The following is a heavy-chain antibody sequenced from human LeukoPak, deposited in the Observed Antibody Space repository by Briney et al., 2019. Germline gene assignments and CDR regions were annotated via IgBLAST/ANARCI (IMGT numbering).Heavy chain of an antibody. CDR1: GFTFSTYA. D-gene: IGHD4-23*01. CDR3: ARAEGYGGELDS. Sequence: GSLRLSCAASGFTFSTYAMHWVRQAPGKGLEWVAVIPYDGSNKYYADSVKGRFTISRENSKNRLYLQMNSLRAEDTAVYYCARAEGYGGELDSWGQGTLVTVSS. V-gene: IGHV3-30*04. CDR2: IPYDGSNK. J-gene: IGHJ4*02.